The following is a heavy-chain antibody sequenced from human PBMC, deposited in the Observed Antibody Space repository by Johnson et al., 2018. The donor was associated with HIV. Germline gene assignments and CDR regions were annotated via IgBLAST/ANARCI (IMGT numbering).Heavy chain of an antibody. CDR1: GFTFSSYA. CDR2: IKQDGSEK. V-gene: IGHV3-7*01. D-gene: IGHD1-26*01. Sequence: VQLVESGGGVVQPGRSLRLSCAASGFTFSSYAMHWVRKAPGKGLEWVANIKQDGSEKNYVDSVKGRFIISRDNSKNTLYLQMNSLRAEDTAVYYCAKDRRQSSWELLDDAFDIWGQGTMVTVSS. J-gene: IGHJ3*02. CDR3: AKDRRQSSWELLDDAFDI.